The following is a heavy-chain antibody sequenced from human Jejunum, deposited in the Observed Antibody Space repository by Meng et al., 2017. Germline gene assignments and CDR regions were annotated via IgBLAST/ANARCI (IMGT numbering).Heavy chain of an antibody. Sequence: GESLKISCAASGFTLNSYAMSWVRQAPGKRLEWVSFSSRTGADAHYADSVKGRFTISRDNRRNILYLQMDSLRVEDTATYYCARDGYNDIAFGHWGQGIVVTVSS. J-gene: IGHJ4*02. CDR3: ARDGYNDIAFGH. D-gene: IGHD3-22*01. V-gene: IGHV3-23*01. CDR1: GFTLNSYA. CDR2: SSRTGADA.